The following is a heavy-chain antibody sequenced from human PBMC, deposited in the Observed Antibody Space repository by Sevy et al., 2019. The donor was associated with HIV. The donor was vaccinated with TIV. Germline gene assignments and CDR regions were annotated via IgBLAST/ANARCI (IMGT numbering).Heavy chain of an antibody. D-gene: IGHD2-21*02. CDR3: ARAAILTDAFDI. CDR1: GFTFSSYW. CDR2: INSDGSST. V-gene: IGHV3-74*01. J-gene: IGHJ3*02. Sequence: GGSLRLSCAASGFTFSSYWMHWVRQAPGKGLVWVSRINSDGSSTSYADSVKGRFTISRDIAKNTLYLQMNSLRAEDTAVYYCARAAILTDAFDIWGQGTMVTVSS.